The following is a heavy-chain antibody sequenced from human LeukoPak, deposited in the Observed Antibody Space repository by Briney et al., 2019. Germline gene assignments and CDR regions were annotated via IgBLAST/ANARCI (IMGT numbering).Heavy chain of an antibody. CDR3: ARGHRITSGYFDY. CDR1: GDSISSGDYY. V-gene: IGHV4-61*02. Sequence: SETLSLTCTVSGDSISSGDYYWSWIRQPAGKGLEWIGRISSSGSTNYNPSLKSRVTISVDTSKNQFSLKLSSVTAADTAVYYCARGHRITSGYFDYWGQGTLVTVSS. J-gene: IGHJ4*02. D-gene: IGHD3-10*01. CDR2: ISSSGST.